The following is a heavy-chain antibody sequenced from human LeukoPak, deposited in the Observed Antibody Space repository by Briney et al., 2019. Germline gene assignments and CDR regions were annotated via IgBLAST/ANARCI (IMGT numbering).Heavy chain of an antibody. D-gene: IGHD3-16*01. CDR1: GGTFSSYA. J-gene: IGHJ5*02. CDR2: IIPIFGTA. CDR3: ARVTYRYDYVWGDDP. V-gene: IGHV1-69*13. Sequence: SVKASCKASGGTFSSYAISWVRQAPGQGLEWMGGIIPIFGTANYAQKFQGRVTITADESTSTAYMELSSLRSEDTALYYFARVTYRYDYVWGDDPWGQGTLVTVSS.